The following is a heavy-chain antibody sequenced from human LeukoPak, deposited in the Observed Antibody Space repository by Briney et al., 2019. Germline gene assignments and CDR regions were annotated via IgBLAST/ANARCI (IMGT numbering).Heavy chain of an antibody. CDR3: ARDQQQLASPLDY. CDR2: ISSSSSTI. V-gene: IGHV3-48*02. Sequence: GGSLRLSCAPSGFTFSIYSMNWVRQAPGEGLEWVSYISSSSSTIYYADSGKGRFTISSDNAKNSLYLQMSSLRDEDTAVYYCARDQQQLASPLDYWGQGTLVTVSS. D-gene: IGHD6-13*01. J-gene: IGHJ4*02. CDR1: GFTFSIYS.